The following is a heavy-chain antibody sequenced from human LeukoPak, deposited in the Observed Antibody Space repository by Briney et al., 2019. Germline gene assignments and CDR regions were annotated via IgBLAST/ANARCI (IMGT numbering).Heavy chain of an antibody. CDR3: ARGRDAFDI. J-gene: IGHJ3*02. V-gene: IGHV4-34*01. CDR2: INHSGST. Sequence: SETLSLTCAVYGGSFSGYYWSWIRQPPGKGLEWIGEINHSGSTNYNPSLKSRVTISVDTSKNQFSLKLSSVTAADTAVYYCARGRDAFDIWGQGTMVTVSS. CDR1: GGSFSGYY.